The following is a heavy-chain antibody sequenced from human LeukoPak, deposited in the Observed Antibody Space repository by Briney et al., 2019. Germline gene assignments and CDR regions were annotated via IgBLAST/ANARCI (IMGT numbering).Heavy chain of an antibody. V-gene: IGHV3-66*01. CDR2: IYSGGST. CDR1: GFTVSSKY. CDR3: ARDEIGGGWYDF. D-gene: IGHD2-15*01. Sequence: PGGSLRLSCAASGFTVSSKYMSWVRQAPGKGLEWVSVIYSGGSTYYADSVEGRFTISRDNSKNTVYLQMNSLRAEDTAVYYCARDEIGGGWYDFWGQGALVTVSS. J-gene: IGHJ5*01.